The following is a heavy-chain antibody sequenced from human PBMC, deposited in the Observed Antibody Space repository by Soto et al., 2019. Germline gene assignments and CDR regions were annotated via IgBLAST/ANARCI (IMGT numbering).Heavy chain of an antibody. Sequence: EVQVVESGGGLIQQGGSLRLSCAASGFNVNSSYMTWIRQAPGKGLQWVADISSGGTTKYSDSVRGRFSISRDMSKNTLYLQMNSLRVEDTAIYSCARQFPSDNYGNRLDPWGQGTLVTVSA. CDR2: ISSGGTT. CDR1: GFNVNSSY. J-gene: IGHJ5*02. D-gene: IGHD4-17*01. CDR3: ARQFPSDNYGNRLDP. V-gene: IGHV3-53*01.